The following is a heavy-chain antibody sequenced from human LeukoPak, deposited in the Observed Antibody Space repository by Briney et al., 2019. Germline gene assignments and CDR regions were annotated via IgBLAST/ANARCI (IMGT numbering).Heavy chain of an antibody. J-gene: IGHJ6*03. CDR3: ASDSSGRLYYYYMDV. V-gene: IGHV1-24*01. CDR1: GYTLTELS. CDR2: FDPEDGET. Sequence: ASVKVSCKVSGYTLTELSMHWVRQAPGKGLEWMGGFDPEDGETIYAQKFQGRVTMTGDTSTDTAYMELSRLRSDDTAVYYCASDSSGRLYYYYMDVWGKGTTVTVSS. D-gene: IGHD6-19*01.